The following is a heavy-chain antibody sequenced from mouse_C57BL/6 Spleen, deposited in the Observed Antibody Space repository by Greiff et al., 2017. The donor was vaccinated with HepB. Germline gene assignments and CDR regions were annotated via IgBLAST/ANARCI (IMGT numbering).Heavy chain of an antibody. D-gene: IGHD1-1*01. Sequence: QVQLQQPGAELVRPGTSVKLSCKASGYTFTSYWMHWVKQRPGQGLEWIGVIDPSDSYTNYNQKFKGKATLTVDTSSSTAYMQLSSLTSEDSAVYYCARDYYVSSFAYWGQGTLVTVSA. CDR1: GYTFTSYW. J-gene: IGHJ3*01. CDR2: IDPSDSYT. V-gene: IGHV1-59*01. CDR3: ARDYYVSSFAY.